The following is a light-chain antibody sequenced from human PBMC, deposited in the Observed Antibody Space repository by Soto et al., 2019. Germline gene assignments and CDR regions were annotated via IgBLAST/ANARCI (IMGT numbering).Light chain of an antibody. CDR3: QQYNNWPGT. Sequence: EIVMTQSPATLSVSPGDRATLSCRASQSVSSNLAWYQQKPGQAPRLLIYGTVTRAAGIPARFSGSGSGTEFTLTISSLQSEDFAAYHCQQYNNWPGTFGQGTKLEIK. V-gene: IGKV3-15*01. CDR2: GTV. J-gene: IGKJ2*01. CDR1: QSVSSN.